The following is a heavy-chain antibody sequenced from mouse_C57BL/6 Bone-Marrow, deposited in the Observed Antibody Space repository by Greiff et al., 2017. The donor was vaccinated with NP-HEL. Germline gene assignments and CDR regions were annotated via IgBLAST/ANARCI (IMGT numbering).Heavy chain of an antibody. CDR2: IDPANGNT. Sequence: VQLQQSVAELVRPGASVKLSCTASGFTIKNTYMHWVKQRPEQGLEWIGRIDPANGNTKYAPKFQGKATMTADTSSNTAYLQLSSLTSEDTAIYCCARGDFCYCAIDYWGQGTSVTVSA. CDR3: ARGDFCYCAIDY. J-gene: IGHJ4*01. V-gene: IGHV14-3*01. CDR1: GFTIKNTY.